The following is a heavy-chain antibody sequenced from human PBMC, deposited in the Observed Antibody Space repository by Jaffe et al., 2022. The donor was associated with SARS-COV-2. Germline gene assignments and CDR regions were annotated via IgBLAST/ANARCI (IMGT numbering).Heavy chain of an antibody. CDR3: ARKQETAGGGCLDP. J-gene: IGHJ5*02. Sequence: QVQLQESGPGLVQPSQTLSLTCTVSDGSISRGDYYWSWIRQPPGKGLEWIGYINYIGSAYYNPSLESRVTISVDTSKNQFSLNLRSVAAADTAVYYCARKQETAGGGCLDPWGQGTLVTVSS. CDR1: DGSISRGDYY. D-gene: IGHD6-19*01. CDR2: INYIGSA. V-gene: IGHV4-30-4*01.